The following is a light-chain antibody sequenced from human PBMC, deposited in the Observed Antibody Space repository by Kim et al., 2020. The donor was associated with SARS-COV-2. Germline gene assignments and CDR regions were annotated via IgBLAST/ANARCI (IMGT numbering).Light chain of an antibody. J-gene: IGKJ4*01. CDR2: DAS. CDR3: QHRNNWPLT. CDR1: QSVSNY. V-gene: IGKV3-11*01. Sequence: PPGKRATLSCRSSQSVSNYLAWYQHKPGQAPRLLIFDASNRATGIPARFSGSGSGTDFTLTISSLEPEDFAVYYCQHRNNWPLTFGGGTKVDIK.